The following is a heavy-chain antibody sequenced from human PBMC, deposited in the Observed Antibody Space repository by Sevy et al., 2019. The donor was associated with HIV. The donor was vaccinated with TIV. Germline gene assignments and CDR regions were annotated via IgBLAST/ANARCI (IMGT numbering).Heavy chain of an antibody. CDR1: GFTFSSYG. D-gene: IGHD2-2*01. CDR2: ISYDGSNK. Sequence: GGSLRLSCAASGFTFSSYGMHWVRQAPGKGLEWVAVISYDGSNKYYADSVKGRFTISRDNSKNTLYLQMNSLRVEDTAVYYCAKARGYCSSTSCSPWYYGMDVWGQGTTVTVSS. J-gene: IGHJ6*02. V-gene: IGHV3-30*18. CDR3: AKARGYCSSTSCSPWYYGMDV.